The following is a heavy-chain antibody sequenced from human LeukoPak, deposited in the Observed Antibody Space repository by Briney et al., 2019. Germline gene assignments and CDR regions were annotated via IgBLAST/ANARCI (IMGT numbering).Heavy chain of an antibody. V-gene: IGHV2-5*02. CDR3: ARGPVFDY. Sequence: SGPTLVNSTQTLTLTCTFSGFSLSTRSVAVGWIRQPPGEPLEWLALIYWDDDKRYSPSLKSRLAITKDTSNSQVVLTMTNMDPVDTATYFCARGPVFDYWGQGTLVTVSS. CDR2: IYWDDDK. CDR1: GFSLSTRSVA. D-gene: IGHD1-14*01. J-gene: IGHJ4*02.